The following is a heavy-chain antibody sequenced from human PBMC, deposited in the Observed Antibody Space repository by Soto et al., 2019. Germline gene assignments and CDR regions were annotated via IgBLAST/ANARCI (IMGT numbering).Heavy chain of an antibody. J-gene: IGHJ6*04. CDR1: GFTFNNYA. CDR2: ISSNGGST. Sequence: EVQLVESGGGLVQPGGSLRLSCAASGFTFNNYAMHWVRQAPGKGLEYVSAISSNGGSTYYANSVKGRFTISRDDSKNTLYLKMGSRKAEEMAVYNCARGDPVGYDFWSGYRDVWGKGTTVPSPQ. CDR3: ARGDPVGYDFWSGYRDV. D-gene: IGHD3-3*01. V-gene: IGHV3-64*01.